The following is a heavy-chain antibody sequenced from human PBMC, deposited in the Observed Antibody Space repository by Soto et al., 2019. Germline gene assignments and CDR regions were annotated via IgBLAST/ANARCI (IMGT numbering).Heavy chain of an antibody. V-gene: IGHV5-51*01. CDR3: ARGGVSTRTFDY. CDR1: GYSFTSYW. D-gene: IGHD3-3*01. J-gene: IGHJ4*02. CDR2: IYPSDSDT. Sequence: AVSLRLSCKGSGYSFTSYWIGWVRQMPGKGLELMGIIYPSDSDTRYRPSFQGQVTISADKSISSAYLQWSSLRASDTAMYYCARGGVSTRTFDYWGQGTPVTVSS.